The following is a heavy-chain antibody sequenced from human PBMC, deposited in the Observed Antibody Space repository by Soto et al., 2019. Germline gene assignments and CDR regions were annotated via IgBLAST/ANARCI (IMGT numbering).Heavy chain of an antibody. J-gene: IGHJ6*02. CDR2: ISGSSGYT. V-gene: IGHV3-11*06. CDR1: GFSFSDSY. CDR3: ARDRGGYGPPDV. D-gene: IGHD3-10*01. Sequence: QVQLVESGGGLVKPGGSLRLSCAASGFSFSDSYMSWVRQAPGKGLEWVAYISGSSGYTGYADSVKGRFTISRDNAKNSLYLHMNSLRVEDTAVYYCARDRGGYGPPDVWGQGTTVTVSS.